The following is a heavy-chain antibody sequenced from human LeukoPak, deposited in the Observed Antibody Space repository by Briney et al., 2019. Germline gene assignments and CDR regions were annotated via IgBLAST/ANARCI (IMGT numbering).Heavy chain of an antibody. CDR3: ARARLYYYDSSGYYF. CDR2: INHSGST. V-gene: IGHV4-34*01. D-gene: IGHD3-22*01. Sequence: SETLSLTCAVYGGSFSGYYWSWIRQPPGKGLEWIGEINHSGSTNYNPSLKSRVTISVDTSKNQFSLKLSSVTAADTAVYYCARARLYYYDSSGYYFWGQGTLVTVSS. J-gene: IGHJ4*02. CDR1: GGSFSGYY.